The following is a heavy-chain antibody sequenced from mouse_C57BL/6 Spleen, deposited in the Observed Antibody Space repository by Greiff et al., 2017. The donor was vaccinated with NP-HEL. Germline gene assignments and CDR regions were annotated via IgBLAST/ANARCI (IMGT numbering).Heavy chain of an antibody. Sequence: QVQLQQPGAELVRPGSSVKLSCKASGYTFTSYWMDWVKQRPGQGLEWIGNIYPSDSETHYNQKFKDKATLTVDNSSSTAYMQLSSLTSEDSAVYYCARGGTGTFDYWGQGTTLTVSS. D-gene: IGHD4-1*01. CDR3: ARGGTGTFDY. CDR2: IYPSDSET. V-gene: IGHV1-61*01. CDR1: GYTFTSYW. J-gene: IGHJ2*01.